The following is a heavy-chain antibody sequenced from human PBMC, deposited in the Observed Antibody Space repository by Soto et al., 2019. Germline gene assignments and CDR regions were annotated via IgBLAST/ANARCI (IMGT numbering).Heavy chain of an antibody. CDR3: TRWKNWFDP. V-gene: IGHV3-49*04. D-gene: IGHD1-1*01. J-gene: IGHJ5*02. CDR2: IRSKAYGGTT. Sequence: PGGSLRLSCTASGFTFGDYAMSWVRQAPGKGLEWVGFIRSKAYGGTTEYAASVKGRFTISRDDSKSIAYLQMNSLKTEDTAVYYCTRWKNWFDPWGQGTLVTVS. CDR1: GFTFGDYA.